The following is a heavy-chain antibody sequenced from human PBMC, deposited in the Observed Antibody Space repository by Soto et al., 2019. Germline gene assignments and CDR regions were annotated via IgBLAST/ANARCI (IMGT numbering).Heavy chain of an antibody. CDR3: ARDSRPWWELPTWYYGMDV. CDR1: GFTFSNYA. CDR2: ISHEGNKK. J-gene: IGHJ6*02. V-gene: IGHV3-30-3*01. D-gene: IGHD1-26*01. Sequence: PGGSLRLSCAASGFTFSNYAMHWVRQAPGKGLEWVAGISHEGNKKDYADSEKGRCTISRDNSKNTLYLQMHSLRAEDTAVFYCARDSRPWWELPTWYYGMDVWGQGTTVTVSS.